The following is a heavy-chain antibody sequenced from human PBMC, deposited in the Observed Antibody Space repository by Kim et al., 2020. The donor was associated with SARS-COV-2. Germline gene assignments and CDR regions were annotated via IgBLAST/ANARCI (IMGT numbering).Heavy chain of an antibody. V-gene: IGHV1-24*01. D-gene: IGHD2-2*01. Sequence: YAQKFQGRVTMTEDTSTDTAYMELSSLRSADTAVYYCATTSQAAASWFDPWGQGTLVTVSS. CDR3: ATTSQAAASWFDP. J-gene: IGHJ5*02.